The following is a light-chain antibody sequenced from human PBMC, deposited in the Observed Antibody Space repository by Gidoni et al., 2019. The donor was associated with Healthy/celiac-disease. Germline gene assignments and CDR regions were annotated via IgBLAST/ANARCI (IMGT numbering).Light chain of an antibody. Sequence: ERVMTQSPATLSVSPGERATLSCRASQSVSSNLAWYQQKPGQAPRLLIYGASTRANGIPARFSGSGSGTEFTLTISSLQSEDFAVYYCQQYNNWPPENSFGQGTKLEIK. CDR1: QSVSSN. J-gene: IGKJ2*03. CDR2: GAS. CDR3: QQYNNWPPENS. V-gene: IGKV3-15*01.